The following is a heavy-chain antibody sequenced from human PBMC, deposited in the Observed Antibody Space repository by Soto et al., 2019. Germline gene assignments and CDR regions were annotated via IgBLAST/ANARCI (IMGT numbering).Heavy chain of an antibody. V-gene: IGHV4-59*01. CDR2: IYYSGST. D-gene: IGHD5-12*01. CDR3: ASAIVATRLDY. CDR1: GGSISSYY. J-gene: IGHJ4*02. Sequence: SETLSLTCTVSGGSISSYYWSWIRQPPGKGLEWIGYIYYSGSTNYNPSLKSRVTISVDTSKNQFSLKLSSVTAADTAVYYCASAIVATRLDYWGQGTLVTVSS.